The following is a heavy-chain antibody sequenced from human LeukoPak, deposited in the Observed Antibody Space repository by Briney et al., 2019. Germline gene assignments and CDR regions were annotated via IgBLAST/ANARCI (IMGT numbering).Heavy chain of an antibody. V-gene: IGHV1-2*02. D-gene: IGHD3-22*01. CDR3: ARGYYDSSDFEYLQH. J-gene: IGHJ1*01. CDR1: GYTFTGYY. CDR2: INPNSGDT. Sequence: ASVKVSCKASGYTFTGYYMQWVRQAPGQGLEWMGWINPNSGDTNFAQKFQGRVTMTRDTSISTVYMELSRLRSDDTAVFYCARGYYDSSDFEYLQHWGQGTLVTVSS.